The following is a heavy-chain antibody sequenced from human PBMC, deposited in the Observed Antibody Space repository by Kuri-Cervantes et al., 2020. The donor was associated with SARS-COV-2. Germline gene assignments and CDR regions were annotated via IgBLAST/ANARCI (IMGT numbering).Heavy chain of an antibody. CDR1: GFSFSSFG. Sequence: GGSLRLSCAASGFSFSSFGIHWVRQAPGKGLEWVAYIRYDGSNKYYADSVKGRFTISRDNSKNTLYLQMNSLRAEDTAVYYCSKDRLVLSGVVFDYWGQGTLVTVSS. D-gene: IGHD1-7*01. J-gene: IGHJ4*02. CDR3: SKDRLVLSGVVFDY. V-gene: IGHV3-30*02. CDR2: IRYDGSNK.